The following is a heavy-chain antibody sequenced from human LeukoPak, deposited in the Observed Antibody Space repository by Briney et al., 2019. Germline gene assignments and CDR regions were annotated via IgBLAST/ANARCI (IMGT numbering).Heavy chain of an antibody. J-gene: IGHJ4*02. CDR2: ISGRGGST. CDR3: AKVRMIVVVITLFDY. V-gene: IGHV3-23*01. Sequence: GGSLRLSCAASGFTFSSYAMSWVREAPGKGLEWVSPISGRGGSTYYADSVKGRFTIPRDNSKNPLYLKMHSLRPEDTAVYYCAKVRMIVVVITLFDYWGQGTLVTVSS. D-gene: IGHD3-22*01. CDR1: GFTFSSYA.